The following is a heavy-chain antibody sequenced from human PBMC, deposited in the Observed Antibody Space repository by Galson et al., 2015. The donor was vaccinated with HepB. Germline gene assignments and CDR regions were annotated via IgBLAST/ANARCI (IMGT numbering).Heavy chain of an antibody. CDR3: ARQGCSSTSCWSFDY. J-gene: IGHJ4*02. Sequence: SLRLSCAASGFTVSSHYMSWVRQAPGKGLEWVSVIYSDGSTYYADSVKGRFTISRDNSKNTLYLQMNSLRAEDTAVYYCARQGCSSTSCWSFDYWGQGTLVTVSS. V-gene: IGHV3-53*01. CDR1: GFTVSSHY. D-gene: IGHD2-2*01. CDR2: IYSDGST.